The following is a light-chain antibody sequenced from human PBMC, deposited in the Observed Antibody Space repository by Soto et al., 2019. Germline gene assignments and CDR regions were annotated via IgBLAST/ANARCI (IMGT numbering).Light chain of an antibody. CDR1: SSKIGSRY. V-gene: IGLV1-47*01. J-gene: IGLJ1*01. Sequence: QSVLNQPPSASGNPGHRVTISCSGSSSKIGSRYVYWYQVVPGTAPKLLIYSNDQRPSRVRDRFSGSKSGTAASMAISGLRSEDEADYYCGAWDDRLSGYFFGSGTKFTVL. CDR2: SND. CDR3: GAWDDRLSGYF.